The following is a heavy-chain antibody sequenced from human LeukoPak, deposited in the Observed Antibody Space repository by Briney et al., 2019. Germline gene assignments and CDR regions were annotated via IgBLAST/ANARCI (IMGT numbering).Heavy chain of an antibody. CDR3: ARRGKMATLF. V-gene: IGHV4-34*01. D-gene: IGHD5-24*01. CDR2: INHSGST. CDR1: GGXFSGYY. J-gene: IGHJ4*02. Sequence: PSETLSLTCAVYGGXFSGYYWSWLRQPPGKGLEWIGEINHSGSTDYNPSLKSRVTISVDTSKNQFSLKLSSVTAADTAVYYCARRGKMATLFWGQGTLVTVSS.